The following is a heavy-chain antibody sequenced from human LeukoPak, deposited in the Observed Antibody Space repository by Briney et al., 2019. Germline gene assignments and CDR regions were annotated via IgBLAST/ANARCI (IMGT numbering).Heavy chain of an antibody. CDR3: AKDLGDIVVVPAGYDAFDI. V-gene: IGHV3-30*02. CDR2: IRYDGSNK. D-gene: IGHD2-2*01. Sequence: PGGSLRLSCAASGFTFSSYGMHWVRQAPGKGLEWVALIRYDGSNKYYADSVKGRFTISRDNSKNTLYLQMNSLRAEDTAVYYCAKDLGDIVVVPAGYDAFDIWGQGTMVTVSS. J-gene: IGHJ3*02. CDR1: GFTFSSYG.